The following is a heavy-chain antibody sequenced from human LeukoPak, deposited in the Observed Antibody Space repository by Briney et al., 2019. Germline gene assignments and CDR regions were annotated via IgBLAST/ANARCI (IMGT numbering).Heavy chain of an antibody. CDR3: ARDGSSGKNRWFDY. Sequence: SVTVSFKASGGTFSSYAISWVRQAPGQGLEWMGGIIPIFGTANYAQKFQGRVTITADESTSTAYMELSSLRSEDTAVYYCARDGSSGKNRWFDYWGQGTLVTASS. CDR1: GGTFSSYA. D-gene: IGHD6-19*01. J-gene: IGHJ4*02. V-gene: IGHV1-69*01. CDR2: IIPIFGTA.